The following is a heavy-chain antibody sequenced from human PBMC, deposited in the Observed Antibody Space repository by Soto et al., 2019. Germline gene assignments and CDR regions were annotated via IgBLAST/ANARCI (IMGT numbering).Heavy chain of an antibody. D-gene: IGHD2-15*01. CDR2: INAGNGNT. CDR1: GYTFTSYA. J-gene: IGHJ6*02. Sequence: ASVKVSCKASGYTFTSYAMHWVRQAPGQRLEWMGWINAGNGNTKYSQKFQGRVTITRDTSASTAYMELSSLRSEDTAVYYCARDCSGGSCPIGYYYYYGMDVWGQGTTVTVSS. V-gene: IGHV1-3*01. CDR3: ARDCSGGSCPIGYYYYYGMDV.